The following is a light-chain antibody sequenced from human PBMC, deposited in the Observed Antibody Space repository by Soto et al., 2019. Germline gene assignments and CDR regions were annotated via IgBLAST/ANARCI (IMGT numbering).Light chain of an antibody. CDR2: WAS. Sequence: DIVMTQSPDFLAVSLGERATINCRSSQSVFDSSDNKNYLAWYQQKPGQPPKLLIYWASTRESGVPDRFSGSGSGTGFTLTISSLPTEDVAVYYCKQYFPTPITFGQGTRLEI. J-gene: IGKJ5*01. CDR3: KQYFPTPIT. CDR1: QSVFDSSDNKNY. V-gene: IGKV4-1*01.